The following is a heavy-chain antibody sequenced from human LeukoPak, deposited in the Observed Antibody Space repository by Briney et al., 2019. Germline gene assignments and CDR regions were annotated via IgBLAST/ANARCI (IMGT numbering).Heavy chain of an antibody. Sequence: DSVEVSCKASGYTFTGYYMHWVRQAPGQGLEWMGRINPNSGGTNYAQKFQGRVTMTRDTSISTAYMDLSRLRSDDTAVYYCAMNVLRYFDWLLDDYYMDVWGRGTTVTVSS. V-gene: IGHV1-2*06. CDR1: GYTFTGYY. J-gene: IGHJ6*03. D-gene: IGHD3-9*01. CDR2: INPNSGGT. CDR3: AMNVLRYFDWLLDDYYMDV.